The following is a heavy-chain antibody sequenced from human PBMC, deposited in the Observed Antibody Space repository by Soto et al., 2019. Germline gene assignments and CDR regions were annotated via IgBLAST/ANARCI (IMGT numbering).Heavy chain of an antibody. CDR1: GFSLSTSGVG. J-gene: IGHJ3*02. CDR3: AHDLCGGKGRDAFDI. D-gene: IGHD1-26*01. Sequence: QITLKESGPTLVKPTQTLTLTCTFSGFSLSTSGVGVGWIRQPPGKALEWLALIYWDDDKRYSPSLKSSLTPPPATSKHRVVITMSPLDTVDRATYDCAHDLCGGKGRDAFDIWGQGTMVSVSS. CDR2: IYWDDDK. V-gene: IGHV2-5*02.